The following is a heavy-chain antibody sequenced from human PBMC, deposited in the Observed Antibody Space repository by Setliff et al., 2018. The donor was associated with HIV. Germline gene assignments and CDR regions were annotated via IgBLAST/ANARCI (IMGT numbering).Heavy chain of an antibody. V-gene: IGHV4-39*01. D-gene: IGHD4-17*01. CDR2: IAYSGST. CDR3: ARQPSYYGDTPWYFDL. Sequence: PSETLSLTCNVSGGSFIGSSFQSTWIRQAPGRGLEWIADIAYSGSTYYNPSLKSRVTISKDTSKNQFSLKLSSVTAADTAVYFCARQPSYYGDTPWYFDLWGRGTLVTVSS. CDR1: GGSFIGSSFQ. J-gene: IGHJ2*01.